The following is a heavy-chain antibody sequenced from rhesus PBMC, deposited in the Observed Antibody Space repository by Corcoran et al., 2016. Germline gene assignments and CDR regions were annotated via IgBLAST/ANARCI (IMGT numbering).Heavy chain of an antibody. V-gene: IGHV4S19*01. J-gene: IGHJ4*01. Sequence: QVQLQESGPGLVKPSETLSLTCAVSGGSISSTNWWSWVRQPPGKGLGWIGYISGSSGSTYYNHSTNSRVTISTDTSKNQSSLKLSSVPAADTAVYYCARDRVDYGSRYVEFDYWGQGVLVTVSS. CDR1: GGSISSTNW. CDR2: ISGSSGST. CDR3: ARDRVDYGSRYVEFDY. D-gene: IGHD4-29*01.